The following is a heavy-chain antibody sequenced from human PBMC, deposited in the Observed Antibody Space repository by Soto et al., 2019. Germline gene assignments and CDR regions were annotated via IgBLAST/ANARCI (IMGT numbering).Heavy chain of an antibody. CDR1: GGTFSSYA. Sequence: QVQLVQSGAEVKKPGSSVKVSCKASGGTFSSYAISWVRQAPGQGLEWMGGIIPIFGTANYAQKFQGRVTITADESTSTAYMELSSLRSEDPAVYYCARAPFAAEREGSSSHPYYYYYGMDVWGQGTTVTVSS. CDR3: ARAPFAAEREGSSSHPYYYYYGMDV. J-gene: IGHJ6*02. V-gene: IGHV1-69*01. D-gene: IGHD6-6*01. CDR2: IIPIFGTA.